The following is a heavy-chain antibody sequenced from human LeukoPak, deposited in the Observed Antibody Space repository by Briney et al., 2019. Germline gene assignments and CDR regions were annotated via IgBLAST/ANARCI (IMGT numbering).Heavy chain of an antibody. CDR1: GFTFSSYS. D-gene: IGHD3-10*01. V-gene: IGHV3-48*01. J-gene: IGHJ4*02. CDR3: ARVRTGY. CDR2: ISDSSSDT. Sequence: GGSLRLSCVASGFTFSSYSMNWVRQAPGKGLEWVSYISDSSSDTNYADSVKGRFTISRDNAKNSLYLQMNSLRGEDTAVYYCARVRTGYWGQGTLVTVSS.